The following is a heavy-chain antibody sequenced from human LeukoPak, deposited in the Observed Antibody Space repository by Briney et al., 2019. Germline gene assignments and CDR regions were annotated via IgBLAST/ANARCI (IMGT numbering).Heavy chain of an antibody. Sequence: SSETLSLTCAVSGGSISSSNWWSWVRQPPGKGLEWIGSIYYSGSTYYNPSLKSRVTISVDTSKNQFSLKLSSVTAADTAVYYCATGYSSGWYHGGVFDYWGQGTLVTVSS. CDR1: GGSISSSNW. V-gene: IGHV4-4*02. J-gene: IGHJ4*02. D-gene: IGHD6-19*01. CDR3: ATGYSSGWYHGGVFDY. CDR2: IYYSGST.